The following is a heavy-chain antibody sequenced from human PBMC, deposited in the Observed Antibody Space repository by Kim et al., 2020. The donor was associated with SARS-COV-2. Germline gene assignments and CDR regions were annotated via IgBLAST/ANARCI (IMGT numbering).Heavy chain of an antibody. Sequence: ASVKVSCKASGYTFTGYYMHWVRQAPGQGLEWMGRINPNSGGTNYAQKFQGRVTMTRDTSISTAYMELSRLRADDTALYYCARDRDTMIVVVISHSPPFDHRGQRTLVTDSS. CDR3: ARDRDTMIVVVISHSPPFDH. CDR1: GYTFTGYY. CDR2: INPNSGGT. V-gene: IGHV1-2*06. D-gene: IGHD3-22*01. J-gene: IGHJ5*01.